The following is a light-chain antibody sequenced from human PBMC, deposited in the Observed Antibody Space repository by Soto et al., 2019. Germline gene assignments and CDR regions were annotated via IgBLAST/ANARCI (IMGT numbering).Light chain of an antibody. Sequence: EIVLTQSPGTLSLSPGERATLSCRASERLSSVYLAWYQQRPGQPPRLLIYGASNRATGIPDRFSGSGSGTEFTLTISSLQSEDFAVYYCQQYNNWPPWTFGQGTKVEIK. CDR2: GAS. V-gene: IGKV3D-15*01. CDR1: ERLSSVY. CDR3: QQYNNWPPWT. J-gene: IGKJ1*01.